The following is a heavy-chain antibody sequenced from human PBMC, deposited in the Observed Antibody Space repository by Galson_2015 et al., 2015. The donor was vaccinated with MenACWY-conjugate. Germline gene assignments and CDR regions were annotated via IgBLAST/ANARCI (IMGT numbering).Heavy chain of an antibody. CDR1: GFTFSSYS. J-gene: IGHJ3*02. V-gene: IGHV3-21*01. CDR2: ISSSSSYI. Sequence: SLRLSCAASGFTFSSYSMNWVRQAPGKGLEWVSSISSSSSYIYYADSVKGRFTISRDNAKNSLYLQMNSLRAEDTAVYYCARYIPYGDYRPDAFDIWGQGTMATVSS. D-gene: IGHD4-17*01. CDR3: ARYIPYGDYRPDAFDI.